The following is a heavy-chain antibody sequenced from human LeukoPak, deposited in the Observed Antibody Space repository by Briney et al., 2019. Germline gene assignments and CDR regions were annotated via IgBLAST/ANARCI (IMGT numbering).Heavy chain of an antibody. CDR3: ARDTTGTTGRFDY. V-gene: IGHV4-39*07. Sequence: PSETLSLTCTVSGGSISSSSYYWGWIRQPPGKGLEWIGSIYYSGSTYYNPSLKSRVTISVDTSKNQFSLKLSSVTAADTAVYYCARDTTGTTGRFDYWGQGTLVTVSS. CDR1: GGSISSSSYY. D-gene: IGHD1-1*01. CDR2: IYYSGST. J-gene: IGHJ4*02.